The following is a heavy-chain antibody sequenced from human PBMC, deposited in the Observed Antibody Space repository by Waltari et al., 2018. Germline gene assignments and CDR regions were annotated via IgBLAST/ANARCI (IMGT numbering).Heavy chain of an antibody. CDR3: ARGRGRRYDSSGYLGV. D-gene: IGHD3-22*01. Sequence: QVQLQQWGAGLLKTSETLSLTCAVAGGSFSGYYWSWIPQPPGKGLEWIGEINHSGSTNYNPSLKSRVTISVDTSKNQFSLKLSSVTAADTAVYYCARGRGRRYDSSGYLGVWGKGTTVTVSS. CDR2: INHSGST. J-gene: IGHJ6*03. V-gene: IGHV4-34*01. CDR1: GGSFSGYY.